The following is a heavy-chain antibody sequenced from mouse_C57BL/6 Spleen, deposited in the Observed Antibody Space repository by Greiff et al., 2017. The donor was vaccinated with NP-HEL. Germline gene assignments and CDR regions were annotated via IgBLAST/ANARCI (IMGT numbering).Heavy chain of an antibody. CDR1: GFTFSSYA. J-gene: IGHJ2*01. CDR3: ARIYYDHRDYFDY. D-gene: IGHD2-4*01. V-gene: IGHV5-4*03. Sequence: EVKLQESGGGLVKPGGSLKLSCAASGFTFSSYAMSWVRQTPEKRLEWVATISDGGSYTYYPDNVKGRFTISRDNAKNNLYLQMSHLKSEDTAMYYCARIYYDHRDYFDYWGQGTTLTVSS. CDR2: ISDGGSYT.